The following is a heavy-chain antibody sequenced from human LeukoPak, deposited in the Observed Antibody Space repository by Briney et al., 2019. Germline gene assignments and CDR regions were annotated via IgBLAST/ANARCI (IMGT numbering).Heavy chain of an antibody. CDR1: GGTFSSYA. D-gene: IGHD3-16*01. V-gene: IGHV1-69*05. CDR2: IIPIFGTA. J-gene: IGHJ5*02. CDR3: AREDTEGGWFDP. Sequence: SVKVSCKASGGTFSSYAISWVRQAPGQGLEWMGRIIPIFGTANYAQKFQGRVTITTDESTSTAYMELSSLRSEDTAVYYCAREDTEGGWFDPWGQGTLVTVSS.